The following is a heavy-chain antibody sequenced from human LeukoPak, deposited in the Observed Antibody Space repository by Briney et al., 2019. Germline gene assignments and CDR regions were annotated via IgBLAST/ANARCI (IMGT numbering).Heavy chain of an antibody. J-gene: IGHJ6*03. CDR1: GGTFSSYA. Sequence: ASVKVSCKASGGTFSSYAISWVRQAPGQGLEWMGGIIPIFGTANYAQKIQGRVTITTDESTSTAYMELSSLRSEDTAVYYCAISDIVVVPAAISYYYYYMDVWGKGTTVTVSS. V-gene: IGHV1-69*05. D-gene: IGHD2-2*02. CDR2: IIPIFGTA. CDR3: AISDIVVVPAAISYYYYYMDV.